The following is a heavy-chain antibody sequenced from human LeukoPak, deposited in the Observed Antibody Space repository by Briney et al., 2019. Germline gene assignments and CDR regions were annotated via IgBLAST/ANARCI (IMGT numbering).Heavy chain of an antibody. J-gene: IGHJ3*02. CDR3: ALSRGYSSGGAFDI. D-gene: IGHD5-18*01. Sequence: PGGSLRLSCAASGFTVSSNYMSWARQAPGKGLEWVSVIYSGGSTYYADSVKGRFTISRDNSKNTLYLQMNSLRAEDTAVYYCALSRGYSSGGAFDIWGQGTMVTVSS. CDR2: IYSGGST. V-gene: IGHV3-53*01. CDR1: GFTVSSNY.